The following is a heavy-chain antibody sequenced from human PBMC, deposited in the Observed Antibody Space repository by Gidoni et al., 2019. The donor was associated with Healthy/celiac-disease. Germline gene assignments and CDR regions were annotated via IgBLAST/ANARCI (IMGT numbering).Heavy chain of an antibody. Sequence: EVQLLESGGGSVQPGGSLRLSCAASGFTFSSYAMNWVRPAPGKGLEWVSAISGSGGSTYYADSVKGRFTISRDNSKNTLYLQMNSLRAEDTAVYYCAKSPYDLGYFQHWGQGTLVTVSS. CDR1: GFTFSSYA. J-gene: IGHJ1*01. CDR3: AKSPYDLGYFQH. V-gene: IGHV3-23*01. D-gene: IGHD3-3*01. CDR2: ISGSGGST.